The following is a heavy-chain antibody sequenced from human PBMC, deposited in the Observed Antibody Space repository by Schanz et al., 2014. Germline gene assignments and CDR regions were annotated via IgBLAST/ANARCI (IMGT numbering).Heavy chain of an antibody. V-gene: IGHV3-30*04. CDR2: AGSGETK. J-gene: IGHJ4*02. Sequence: VQLVESGGGVVQPGRSLRLSCEASGFTFSDYAIHWVRQAPGKGLEWVAVAGSGETKYYADSVEGRFYISRDNSKNTLYLQMNSLRPDDTALYYCARVYYDFWSGHGGYFDYWGQGTLVTVSS. CDR1: GFTFSDYA. CDR3: ARVYYDFWSGHGGYFDY. D-gene: IGHD3-3*01.